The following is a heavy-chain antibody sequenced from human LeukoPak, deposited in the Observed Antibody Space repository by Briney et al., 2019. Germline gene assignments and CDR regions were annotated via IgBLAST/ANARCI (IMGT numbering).Heavy chain of an antibody. V-gene: IGHV3-11*01. D-gene: IGHD4-17*01. CDR1: GFTFSDYY. CDR3: ARERTTVRGVGYFDY. J-gene: IGHJ4*02. Sequence: GGSLRLSCAASGFTFSDYYMSWIRQAPGKGLEWLSDISNSGNSIYSADSVKGRFTISRDNAKNSLYLQIHSLRAEDTAVYYCARERTTVRGVGYFDYWGQGTLVTVSS. CDR2: ISNSGNSI.